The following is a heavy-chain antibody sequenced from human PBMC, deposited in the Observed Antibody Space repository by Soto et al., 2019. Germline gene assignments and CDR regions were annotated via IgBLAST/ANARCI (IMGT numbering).Heavy chain of an antibody. CDR3: ARDHRYNWNDEGWFDP. D-gene: IGHD1-20*01. Sequence: QVQLVQSGAVVKKPGASVKVSCKASGYMFSTYDINWVRQAPGQGLEWMGWLNPNSGNTGYAQKFQVRVTMTRNTSINTAYMELSSLGSDDTAVYYCARDHRYNWNDEGWFDPWGQGTLVTVSS. J-gene: IGHJ5*02. CDR2: LNPNSGNT. CDR1: GYMFSTYD. V-gene: IGHV1-8*01.